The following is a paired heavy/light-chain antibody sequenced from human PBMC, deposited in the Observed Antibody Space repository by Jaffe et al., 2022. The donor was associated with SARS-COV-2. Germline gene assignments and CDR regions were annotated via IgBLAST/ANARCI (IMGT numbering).Heavy chain of an antibody. J-gene: IGHJ6*03. Sequence: QVQLVQSGAEVKKPGSSVKVSCKASGGTFSSYAISWVRQAPGQGLEWMGGIIPIFGTANYAQKFQGRVTITADESTSTAYMELSSLRSEDTAVYYCAREPSPYGSGVHYYYYMDVWGKGTTVTVSS. D-gene: IGHD3-10*01. CDR1: GGTFSSYA. CDR3: AREPSPYGSGVHYYYYMDV. V-gene: IGHV1-69*01. CDR2: IIPIFGTA.
Light chain of an antibody. CDR2: LGS. CDR3: MQALQTPT. CDR1: QSLLHSNGYNY. Sequence: DIVMTQSPLSLPVTPGEPASISCRSSQSLLHSNGYNYLDWYLQKPGQSPQLLIYLGSNRASGVPDRFSGSGSGTDFTLKISRVEAEDVGVYYCMQALQTPTFGQGTRLEIK. V-gene: IGKV2-28*01. J-gene: IGKJ5*01.